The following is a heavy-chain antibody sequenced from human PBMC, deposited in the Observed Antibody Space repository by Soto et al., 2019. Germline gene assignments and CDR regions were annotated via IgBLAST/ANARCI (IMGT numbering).Heavy chain of an antibody. CDR1: GYTFDSYY. V-gene: IGHV1-46*02. J-gene: IGHJ4*02. CDR2: INPDGGGT. D-gene: IGHD2-21*02. Sequence: QVQLVQSGAEVKKPGASVKVSCKASGYTFDSYYIHWVRQAPGQRLEWMGLINPDGGGTSYAQNLRGRVTMTRDTSTSTVYMELSSLRSEDTAMYYCARAPYCGGDCYHFDFWGQGTLVTVSS. CDR3: ARAPYCGGDCYHFDF.